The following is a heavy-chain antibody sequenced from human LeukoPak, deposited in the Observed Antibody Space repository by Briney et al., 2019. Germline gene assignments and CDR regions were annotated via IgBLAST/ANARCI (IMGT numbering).Heavy chain of an antibody. CDR1: GFTFSSYI. CDR2: ISSISSYI. V-gene: IGHV3-21*01. CDR3: ARGEGYGDYAVRYGMDV. Sequence: GGSLRLSCAASGFTFSSYIMNWVRQAPPKGREWVSSISSISSYIYYADSVRGRFTISRDNAKNSLFLQMNSLRAADTAVYYCARGEGYGDYAVRYGMDVWGQGTTVTVSS. J-gene: IGHJ6*02. D-gene: IGHD4-17*01.